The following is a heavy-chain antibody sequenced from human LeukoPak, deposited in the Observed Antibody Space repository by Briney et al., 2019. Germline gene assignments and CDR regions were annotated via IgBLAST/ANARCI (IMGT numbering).Heavy chain of an antibody. V-gene: IGHV3-30*18. CDR2: ISYDGSNK. J-gene: IGHJ4*02. CDR1: GFTFSSYG. CDR3: AKGRHSSGWKSYFDY. D-gene: IGHD6-19*01. Sequence: GGSLRLSCAASGFTFSSYGMHWVRRAPGKGLEWVAVISYDGSNKYYADSVKGRFTISRDNSKNTLYLQMNSLRAEDTAVYYCAKGRHSSGWKSYFDYWGQGTLVTVSS.